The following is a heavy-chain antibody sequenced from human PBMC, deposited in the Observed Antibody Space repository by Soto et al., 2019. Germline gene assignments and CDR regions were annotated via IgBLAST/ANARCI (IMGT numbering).Heavy chain of an antibody. V-gene: IGHV2-5*02. CDR2: IFWDDEK. CDR3: APRSCDSRTCSMDS. J-gene: IGHJ4*02. D-gene: IGHD3-22*01. Sequence: QITLEESGPTLLKPTQTLTLTFTFSGFSLTTEGVAVAWARQSPGQGPEWLADIFWDDEKRFNPSLSSRLTIATDTSKRKVFLTLTRVAPVDAALYFCAPRSCDSRTCSMDSWGPGTMVTVSS. CDR1: GFSLTTEGVA.